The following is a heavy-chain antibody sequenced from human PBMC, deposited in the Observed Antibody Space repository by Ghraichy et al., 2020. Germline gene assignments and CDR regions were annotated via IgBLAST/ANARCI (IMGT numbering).Heavy chain of an antibody. V-gene: IGHV3-15*01. CDR1: GFSFSNAW. CDR2: IKSKTDGGTT. D-gene: IGHD2-2*01. Sequence: GGSLRLSCAASGFSFSNAWMSWVRQAPGKGLEWVGRIKSKTDGGTTDYAAPVKGRFTISRDDSKNTLYLQMNSLKTEDTAVYYCTTDIVVVPAATLRHAFDIWGQGTMVTVSS. J-gene: IGHJ3*02. CDR3: TTDIVVVPAATLRHAFDI.